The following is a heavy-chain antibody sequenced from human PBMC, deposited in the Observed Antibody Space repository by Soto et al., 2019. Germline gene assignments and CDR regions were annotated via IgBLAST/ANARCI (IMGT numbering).Heavy chain of an antibody. CDR2: ISSNGGNA. D-gene: IGHD3-22*01. J-gene: IGHJ5*02. CDR3: ARDRSFGTSGYYSWDL. CDR1: GFIFTNYA. V-gene: IGHV3-30-3*01. Sequence: GGSLRLSCAASGFIFTNYAMPWVRQAPGRGLEWVAVISSNGGNADSADSVKGRFTISKDNSKNTVFLRMDSLRPEDSAIYYCARDRSFGTSGYYSWDLWGQGTLVTVSS.